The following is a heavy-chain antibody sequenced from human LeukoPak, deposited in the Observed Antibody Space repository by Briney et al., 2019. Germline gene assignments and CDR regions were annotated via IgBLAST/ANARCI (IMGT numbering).Heavy chain of an antibody. CDR1: GGSFSGYY. CDR2: INHSGST. D-gene: IGHD2-15*01. J-gene: IGHJ3*02. Sequence: PSETLSLTCAVYGGSFSGYYWSWIRQPPGKGLEWIGEINHSGSTNYNPSLKGRVTISVDTSKNQFSLKLSSVTAADTAVYYCARGGYCSGGSCYSSPAFDIWGQGTMVTVSS. CDR3: ARGGYCSGGSCYSSPAFDI. V-gene: IGHV4-34*01.